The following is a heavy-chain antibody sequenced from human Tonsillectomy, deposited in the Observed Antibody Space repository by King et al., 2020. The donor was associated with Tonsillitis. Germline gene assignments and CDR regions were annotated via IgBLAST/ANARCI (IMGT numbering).Heavy chain of an antibody. J-gene: IGHJ4*02. D-gene: IGHD3-10*01. CDR2: IKDDESRT. Sequence: VQLVESGGGLVQPGGSLRLSCAASGFTVSNYWMYWVRQAPGKGLVWVSRIKDDESRTSYADSVKGRFTISRDNAKNAVFLQMNSLRPEDTAIYYCTRVRYGGHDYWGQGTLVTVSS. CDR1: GFTVSNYW. CDR3: TRVRYGGHDY. V-gene: IGHV3-74*01.